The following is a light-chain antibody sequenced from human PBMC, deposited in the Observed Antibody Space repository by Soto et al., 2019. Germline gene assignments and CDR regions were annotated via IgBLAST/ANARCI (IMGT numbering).Light chain of an antibody. Sequence: QSALTQPPSASGTPGQRITISCSGSSSNIGDNPVNWYQQLPGAAPKLLIYINDQRPSGVPDRFSGSKSGTSASLAISGLQPEDEADYYCAAWDDSLNALFGTGTNVTVL. CDR2: IND. CDR1: SSNIGDNP. V-gene: IGLV1-44*01. J-gene: IGLJ1*01. CDR3: AAWDDSLNAL.